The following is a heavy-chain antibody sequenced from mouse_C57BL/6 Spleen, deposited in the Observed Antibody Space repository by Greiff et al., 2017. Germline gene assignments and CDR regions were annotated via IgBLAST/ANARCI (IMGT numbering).Heavy chain of an antibody. J-gene: IGHJ3*01. V-gene: IGHV1-59*01. CDR2: IDPSDSYT. CDR1: GYTFTSYW. CDR3: ASGEYYGTSY. D-gene: IGHD1-1*01. Sequence: VQLQQPGAELVRPGTSVKLSCKASGYTFTSYWMHWVKQRPGQGLEWIGVIDPSDSYTNYNQKFKGKATLTVDTSSSTAYMQLSSLTSEDSAVYYCASGEYYGTSYWGQGTLVTVSA.